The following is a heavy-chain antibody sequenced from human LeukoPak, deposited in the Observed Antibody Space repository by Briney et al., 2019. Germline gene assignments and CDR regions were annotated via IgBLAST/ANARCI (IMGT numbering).Heavy chain of an antibody. CDR3: ARDYNC. CDR1: GFTFTNYY. J-gene: IGHJ4*02. V-gene: IGHV3-11*01. Sequence: GGSLRLSCSAAGFTFTNYYVSWIRQAPGKGLEWVSYISPSGTVIYYGDSVKGRFTISRDNAKKSLYLQMNSLRAEDTAVYYCARDYNCWGQGTLVTVSS. D-gene: IGHD3-10*01. CDR2: ISPSGTVI.